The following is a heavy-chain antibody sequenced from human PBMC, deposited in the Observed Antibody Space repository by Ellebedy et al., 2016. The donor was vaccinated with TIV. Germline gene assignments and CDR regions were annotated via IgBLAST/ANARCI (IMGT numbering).Heavy chain of an antibody. CDR2: INSGGGST. D-gene: IGHD2-2*01. J-gene: IGHJ6*02. Sequence: PGGSLRLSCAASGFTFSTYWMHWVRQAPGKGLVWVSHINSGGGSTNYADSVKGRFTISRDNAKNSLYLQMNSLRAEDTAVYYCARKYQLLWEYGMDVWGQGTTVTVSS. CDR3: ARKYQLLWEYGMDV. CDR1: GFTFSTYW. V-gene: IGHV3-74*01.